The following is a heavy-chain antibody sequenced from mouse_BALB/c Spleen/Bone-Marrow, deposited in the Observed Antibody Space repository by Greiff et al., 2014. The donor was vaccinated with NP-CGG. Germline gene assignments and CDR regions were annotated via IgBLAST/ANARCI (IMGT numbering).Heavy chain of an antibody. Sequence: VQLQQSGAELVKPGASVKLSCKASGYNFTSYWMNWVKQRPGQGLEWIGEIDPTDNYINYNQKVKGKGTLAVDKSSSTAYMQLSSLTSEDSAVYYCARSRGLYDYLYFDVRGAGTTVTVSS. CDR2: IDPTDNYI. CDR3: ARSRGLYDYLYFDV. J-gene: IGHJ1*01. CDR1: GYNFTSYW. D-gene: IGHD2-3*01. V-gene: IGHV1-69*02.